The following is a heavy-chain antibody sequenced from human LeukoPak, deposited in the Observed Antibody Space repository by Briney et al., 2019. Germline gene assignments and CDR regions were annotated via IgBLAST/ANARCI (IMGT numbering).Heavy chain of an antibody. CDR3: AKNPPLSSGYDFWSGYPRGGY. J-gene: IGHJ4*02. CDR1: GFTFSSYG. V-gene: IGHV3-30*02. CDR2: IRYDGSNK. D-gene: IGHD3-3*01. Sequence: GGSLRLSCAASGFTFSSYGMHWVRQAPGKGLEWVAFIRYDGSNKYYADSVKGRFTISRDNSKNTLYLQMNSLRAEDTAVYYCAKNPPLSSGYDFWSGYPRGGYWGQGTLVTVSS.